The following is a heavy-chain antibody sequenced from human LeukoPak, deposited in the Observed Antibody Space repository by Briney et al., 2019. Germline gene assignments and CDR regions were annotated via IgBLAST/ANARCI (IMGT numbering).Heavy chain of an antibody. V-gene: IGHV4-39*07. Sequence: PSETLSLTCTVSGGSISSTNYYWGWIRQPPEKGLEWIANIYYSGTTYYNPSLKSRVTISIDTSKNQFSLKLNSVTAADTAVYYCARDRLVVPAAIGYYYYMDVWGKGTTVTVSS. D-gene: IGHD2-2*02. CDR3: ARDRLVVPAAIGYYYYMDV. CDR2: IYYSGTT. CDR1: GGSISSTNYY. J-gene: IGHJ6*03.